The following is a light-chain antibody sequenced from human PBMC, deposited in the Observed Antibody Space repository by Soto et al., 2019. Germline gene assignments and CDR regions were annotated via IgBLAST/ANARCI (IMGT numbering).Light chain of an antibody. CDR2: GAS. CDR3: HQYDSWT. Sequence: VFTQSPCTLSLSPGERATLSCRASQSFNSIYLAWYQQKPGQAPRLLIYGASSRATGIPDRFSGSGSGTDFTLTISRLEPEDFAVYYCHQYDSWTFGQGTKVDIK. V-gene: IGKV3-20*01. J-gene: IGKJ1*01. CDR1: QSFNSIY.